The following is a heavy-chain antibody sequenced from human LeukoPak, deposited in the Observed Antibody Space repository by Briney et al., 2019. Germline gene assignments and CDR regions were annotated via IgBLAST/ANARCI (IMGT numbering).Heavy chain of an antibody. J-gene: IGHJ4*02. Sequence: PGGSLRLSCAASGFTFSSYGMSWVRQAPGKGLEWVSASASGGSTYYADSVKGRFTISRDNAKNSLYLQMNSLRAEDTAVYYCARDQGGVGYWGQGTLVTASS. CDR2: SASGGST. V-gene: IGHV3-23*01. D-gene: IGHD3-16*01. CDR1: GFTFSSYG. CDR3: ARDQGGVGY.